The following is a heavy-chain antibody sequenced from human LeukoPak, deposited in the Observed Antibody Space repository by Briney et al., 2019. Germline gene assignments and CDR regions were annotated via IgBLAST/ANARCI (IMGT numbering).Heavy chain of an antibody. Sequence: ASVTVSCKASGYTFTGYYMHWVRQAPGQGLEWMGWINPNSGGTDYAQKFQGRVTMTRDTSISTAYMELSRLRSDDTAVYYCARDGRNDYVWGFDYWGQGTLVTVSS. CDR2: INPNSGGT. V-gene: IGHV1-2*02. CDR3: ARDGRNDYVWGFDY. J-gene: IGHJ4*02. D-gene: IGHD3-16*01. CDR1: GYTFTGYY.